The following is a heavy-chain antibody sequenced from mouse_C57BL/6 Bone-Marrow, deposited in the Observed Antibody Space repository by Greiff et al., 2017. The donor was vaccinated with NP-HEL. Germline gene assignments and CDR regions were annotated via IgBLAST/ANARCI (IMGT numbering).Heavy chain of an antibody. D-gene: IGHD1-1*01. V-gene: IGHV1-64*01. Sequence: VKLQQPGAELVKPGASVKLSCKASGYTFTSYWMHWVKQRPGQGLEWIGMIHPNSGSTNYNEKFKSKATLTVDKSSSTAYMQLSSLTSEDSAVYYCARSSYYYGSRYWGQGTTLTVSS. CDR2: IHPNSGST. CDR1: GYTFTSYW. CDR3: ARSSYYYGSRY. J-gene: IGHJ2*01.